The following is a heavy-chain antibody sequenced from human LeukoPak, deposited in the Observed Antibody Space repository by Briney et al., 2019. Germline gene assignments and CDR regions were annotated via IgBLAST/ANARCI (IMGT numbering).Heavy chain of an antibody. CDR3: ARDPLGYCSGGSCPRAY. CDR1: GSSISSSSYY. Sequence: PSETLSLTFTVSGSSISSSSYYWGWIRQPPGKGLEWIGSIYYSGSTYYNPSLKSRVTISVDTSKNQFSLKLSSVTAADTAVYYCARDPLGYCSGGSCPRAYWGQGTLVTVSS. V-gene: IGHV4-39*07. D-gene: IGHD2-15*01. CDR2: IYYSGST. J-gene: IGHJ4*02.